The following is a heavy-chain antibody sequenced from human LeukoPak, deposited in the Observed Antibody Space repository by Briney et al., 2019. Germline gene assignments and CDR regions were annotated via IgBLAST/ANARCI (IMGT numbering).Heavy chain of an antibody. Sequence: GGSLRLSCAASGFTFDDYAMHWVRQAPGKGLEWVSGISWNSGSIGYADSVKGRFTISRDNSKNTLYLQMNSLRAEDTAVYYCANLASYDFWSGYYLDYWGQGTLVTVSS. V-gene: IGHV3-9*01. CDR3: ANLASYDFWSGYYLDY. CDR1: GFTFDDYA. D-gene: IGHD3-3*01. J-gene: IGHJ4*02. CDR2: ISWNSGSI.